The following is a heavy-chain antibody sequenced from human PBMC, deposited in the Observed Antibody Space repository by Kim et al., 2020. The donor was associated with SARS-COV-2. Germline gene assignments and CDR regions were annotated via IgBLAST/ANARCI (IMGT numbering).Heavy chain of an antibody. J-gene: IGHJ5*02. CDR3: ARASRITIFGVVIGWFDP. Sequence: SETLSLTCTVSGGSISSYYWSWIRQPPGKGLEWIGYIYYSGSTNYNPSLKSRVTISVDTSKNQFSLKLSSVTAADTAVYYCARASRITIFGVVIGWFDPWGQGTLVTVSS. CDR2: IYYSGST. V-gene: IGHV4-59*01. D-gene: IGHD3-3*01. CDR1: GGSISSYY.